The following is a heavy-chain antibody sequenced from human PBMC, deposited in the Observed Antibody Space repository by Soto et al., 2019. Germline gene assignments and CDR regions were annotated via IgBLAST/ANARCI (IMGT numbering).Heavy chain of an antibody. CDR2: IYYSGST. J-gene: IGHJ4*02. CDR1: AGSISSYY. V-gene: IGHV4-59*08. Sequence: SETLSLTCTVSAGSISSYYSSWIRQPPGKVLKWIGYIYYSGSTNYNPSLKSRVTISVDTSKNQFSLKLSSVTAADTAVYYCARRDGSCFDYWGQGTLVTVSS. CDR3: ARRDGSCFDY.